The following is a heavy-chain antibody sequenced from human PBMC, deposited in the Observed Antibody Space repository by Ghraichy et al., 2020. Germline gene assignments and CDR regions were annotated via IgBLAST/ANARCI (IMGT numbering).Heavy chain of an antibody. V-gene: IGHV4-59*01. CDR2: IYYSGTT. CDR1: GVSIRTYY. Sequence: LETLSLTCSVSGVSIRTYYWGWIRQPPGGGLECIGDIYYSGTTTYNPSLKSRVTLSVDTSKNQFSLKMTSVTAADTAVYYCARQRSGDSVRFDYWGRGTLVTVSS. CDR3: ARQRSGDSVRFDY. J-gene: IGHJ4*02. D-gene: IGHD6-13*01.